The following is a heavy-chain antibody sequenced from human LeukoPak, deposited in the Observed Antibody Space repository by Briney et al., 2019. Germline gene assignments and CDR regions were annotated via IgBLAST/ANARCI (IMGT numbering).Heavy chain of an antibody. CDR3: ASAVAGTSRFDLDY. CDR2: VYYSGNT. V-gene: IGHV4-59*08. D-gene: IGHD6-19*01. J-gene: IGHJ4*02. Sequence: PSETLSLTCTVSGGSISSYYWSWIRQPPGKGLEWIGYVYYSGNTYYNPSLKSRVTISVDTSKNQFSLKLSSVTAADTAVYYCASAVAGTSRFDLDYWGQGTLVTVSS. CDR1: GGSISSYY.